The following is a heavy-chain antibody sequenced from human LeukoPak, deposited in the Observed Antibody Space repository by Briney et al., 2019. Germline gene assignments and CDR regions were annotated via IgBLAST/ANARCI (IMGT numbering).Heavy chain of an antibody. V-gene: IGHV1-18*01. CDR1: GYTFTSYG. D-gene: IGHD3-3*01. Sequence: ASVKVSCKASGYTFTSYGISWVRQAPGQGLEWMGWSSAYNGNTNYAQKLQGRVTMTTDTSTSTAYMELRSLRSDDTAVYYCAREPFWSGYYSNLHFDYWGQGTLVTVSS. CDR2: SSAYNGNT. J-gene: IGHJ4*02. CDR3: AREPFWSGYYSNLHFDY.